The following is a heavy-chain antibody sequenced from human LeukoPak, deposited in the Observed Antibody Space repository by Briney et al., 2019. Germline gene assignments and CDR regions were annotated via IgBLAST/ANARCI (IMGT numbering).Heavy chain of an antibody. V-gene: IGHV1-2*02. CDR1: GYTFTDYY. D-gene: IGHD4-17*01. CDR2: LNPNSGDT. CDR3: ARGAYGESSFDY. J-gene: IGHJ4*02. Sequence: ASVKVSCKASGYTFTDYYMHWVRQAPGQGLEWMGWLNPNSGDTNYAQKFQGRVSMTRDTSISTAYMDLSDLRSDDTAVYYCARGAYGESSFDYWGQGTLVTVSS.